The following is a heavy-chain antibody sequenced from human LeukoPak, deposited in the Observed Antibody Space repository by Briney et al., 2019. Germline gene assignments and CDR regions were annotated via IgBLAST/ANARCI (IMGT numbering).Heavy chain of an antibody. CDR2: ISAYNGNT. Sequence: ASVKVSCKASGYTFTSYGISWVRQAPGQGLEWMGWISAYNGNTNYAQKLQGGVTMTTDTSTSTAYMELRSLRSDDTAVYYCARVGVGRGESSSWYFLVDYWGQGTLVTVSS. CDR3: ARVGVGRGESSSWYFLVDY. V-gene: IGHV1-18*01. CDR1: GYTFTSYG. D-gene: IGHD6-13*01. J-gene: IGHJ4*02.